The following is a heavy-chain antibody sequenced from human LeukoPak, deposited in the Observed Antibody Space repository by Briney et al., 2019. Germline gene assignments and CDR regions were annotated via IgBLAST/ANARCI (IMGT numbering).Heavy chain of an antibody. CDR1: GFTFSSYA. CDR3: AREYYDSSGYYLGPISY. CDR2: ISYDGSNK. V-gene: IGHV3-30-3*01. D-gene: IGHD3-22*01. Sequence: PGGSLRLSCAASGFTFSSYAMHWVRQAPGRGLGWVAVISYDGSNKYYAYSVKGRFTISRNNSKNTRYLQMNSLRAEDTAVYYCAREYYDSSGYYLGPISYWGQGTLVTVSS. J-gene: IGHJ4*02.